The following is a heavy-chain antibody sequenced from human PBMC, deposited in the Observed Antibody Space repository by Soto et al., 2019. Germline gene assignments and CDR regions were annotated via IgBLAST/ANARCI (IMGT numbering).Heavy chain of an antibody. V-gene: IGHV4-4*02. Sequence: QVQLQESGPGLVKPSGTLSLTCAVSGGSISTSNWWSWVRQPPRKGLEWIGDVYHSGSTNCNPSFKGRVAMSVDKSKMQFALKLNSVTAADTALYYCAMTSTSGTRFDYRGQGSLVTVSS. D-gene: IGHD1-1*01. CDR2: VYHSGST. CDR3: AMTSTSGTRFDY. CDR1: GGSISTSNW. J-gene: IGHJ4*02.